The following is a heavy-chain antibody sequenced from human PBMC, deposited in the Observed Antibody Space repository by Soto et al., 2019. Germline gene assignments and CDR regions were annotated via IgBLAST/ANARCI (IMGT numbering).Heavy chain of an antibody. CDR2: MNPNSGNT. CDR3: AKDGQQTSTFAFDM. CDR1: GYTFTSYD. Sequence: ASVKVSCKASGYTFTSYDINWVRQATGQGLEWMGWMNPNSGNTGYAQKFQGRFTISRDNSKKTLYLQMDTLRAEDTAIYYCAKDGQQTSTFAFDMWGQGTMVTVSS. V-gene: IGHV1-8*01. D-gene: IGHD6-13*01. J-gene: IGHJ3*02.